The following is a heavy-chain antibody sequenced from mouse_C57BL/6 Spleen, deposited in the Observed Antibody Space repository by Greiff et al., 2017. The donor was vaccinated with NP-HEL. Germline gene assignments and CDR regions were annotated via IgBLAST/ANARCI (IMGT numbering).Heavy chain of an antibody. Sequence: QVQLKESGAELARPGASVKLSCKASGYTFTSYGISWVKQRTGQGLEWIGEIYPRSGNTYYNEKFKGKATLTADKSSSKAYMELRSLTSEDSAVYFCARGGATVPEDYWGQGTSVTVSS. V-gene: IGHV1-81*01. J-gene: IGHJ4*01. CDR3: ARGGATVPEDY. CDR2: IYPRSGNT. D-gene: IGHD1-1*01. CDR1: GYTFTSYG.